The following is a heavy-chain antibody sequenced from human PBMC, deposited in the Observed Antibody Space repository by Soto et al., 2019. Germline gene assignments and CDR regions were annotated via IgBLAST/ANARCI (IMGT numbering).Heavy chain of an antibody. CDR3: ARGGAGLIVVVPAASPQAMDV. CDR2: INHSGST. Sequence: PSETLSLTCAVYGGSFSGYYWSWIRQPPGKGLEWIGEINHSGSTNYNPSLKSRVTISVDTSKNQFSLKLSSVTAADTAVSYCARGGAGLIVVVPAASPQAMDVWGQGTTVTVSS. V-gene: IGHV4-34*01. D-gene: IGHD2-2*01. CDR1: GGSFSGYY. J-gene: IGHJ6*02.